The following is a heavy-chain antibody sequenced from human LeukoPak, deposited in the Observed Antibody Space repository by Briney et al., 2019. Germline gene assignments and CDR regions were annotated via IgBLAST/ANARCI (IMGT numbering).Heavy chain of an antibody. CDR1: GFTFSNAW. D-gene: IGHD6-19*01. CDR2: IKSKTDGGTT. J-gene: IGHJ4*02. Sequence: GGSLRLSCAASGFTFSNAWMSWVRQAPGKGLEWVGRIKSKTDGGTTDYAAPVKGRFTISRDDSKNTLYLQMNSLKTEDTAVYYCTTDLLPYSSGWYYFDYWGQGTLVTVSS. V-gene: IGHV3-15*01. CDR3: TTDLLPYSSGWYYFDY.